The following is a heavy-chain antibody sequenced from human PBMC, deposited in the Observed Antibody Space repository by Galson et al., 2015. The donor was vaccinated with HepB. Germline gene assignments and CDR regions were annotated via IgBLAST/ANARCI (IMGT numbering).Heavy chain of an antibody. V-gene: IGHV4-59*01. CDR1: GGSISSYY. D-gene: IGHD4-17*01. J-gene: IGHJ4*02. CDR3: ARGTYGDYRVY. CDR2: IYYSGST. Sequence: SETLSLTCTVSGGSISSYYWSWIRQPPGKGLEWIGYIYYSGSTNYNPSLKSRVTISVDTSKNQFSLKLSSVTAADTAVYYCARGTYGDYRVYWGQGTLVTVSS.